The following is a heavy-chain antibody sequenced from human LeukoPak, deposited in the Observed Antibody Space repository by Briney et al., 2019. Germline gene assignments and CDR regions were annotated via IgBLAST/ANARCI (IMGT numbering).Heavy chain of an antibody. CDR1: GGSFSGYY. J-gene: IGHJ5*02. D-gene: IGHD2-21*02. CDR3: ARSKVPATGNWFDP. V-gene: IGHV4-34*01. CDR2: INHSGST. Sequence: PSETLSLTCAVYGGSFSGYYWSWIRQPPGKGLEWIGEINHSGSTNYNPSLKSRVTISVDTSKSQFSLKLSSVTAADTAVYYCARSKVPATGNWFDPWDQGTLVTVSS.